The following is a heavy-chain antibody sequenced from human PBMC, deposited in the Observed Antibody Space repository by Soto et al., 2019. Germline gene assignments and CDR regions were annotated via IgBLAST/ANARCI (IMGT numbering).Heavy chain of an antibody. CDR3: ARAHSRRQTYYYYYGMEV. CDR1: GYTFTSYY. CDR2: INPSGGST. V-gene: IGHV1-46*01. D-gene: IGHD6-13*01. Sequence: GASVKFSCKASGYTFTSYYMHWVRQAPGQGLEWMGIINPSGGSTSYAQKFQGRVTMTRDTSTSTVYMELSSLRSEDTAVYYCARAHSRRQTYYYYYGMEVWGQGTTVNVS. J-gene: IGHJ6*02.